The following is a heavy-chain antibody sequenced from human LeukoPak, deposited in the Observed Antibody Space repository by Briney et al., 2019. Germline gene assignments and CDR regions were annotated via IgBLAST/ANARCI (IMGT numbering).Heavy chain of an antibody. J-gene: IGHJ3*02. D-gene: IGHD1-14*01. V-gene: IGHV7-4-1*02. CDR2: INTNTGNP. CDR1: GYTFTNYL. CDR3: AREPEIGDLGTFDI. Sequence: ASVKVSCKASGYTFTNYLINWVRQAPGQGLEWMGWINTNTGNPTYAQGFTGRFVFSLDTSVSTAYLQISSLKAEDTAVFFCAREPEIGDLGTFDIWGQGTMVTVSS.